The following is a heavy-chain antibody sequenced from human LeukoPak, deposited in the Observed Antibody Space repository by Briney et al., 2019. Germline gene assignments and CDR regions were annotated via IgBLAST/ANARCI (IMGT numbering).Heavy chain of an antibody. Sequence: AASVKVSCKASGYTFTGYYMHWVRQAPGQGLEWMGWINPNSGGTNYAQKFQGRVTMTRDTSISTAYMELSRLRSDDTAVYYCAGSDIVATINWFDPWGQGTLVTVSS. CDR3: AGSDIVATINWFDP. J-gene: IGHJ5*02. CDR1: GYTFTGYY. V-gene: IGHV1-2*02. CDR2: INPNSGGT. D-gene: IGHD5-12*01.